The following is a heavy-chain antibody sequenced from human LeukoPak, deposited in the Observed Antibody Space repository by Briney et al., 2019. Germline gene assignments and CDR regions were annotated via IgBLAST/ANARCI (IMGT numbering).Heavy chain of an antibody. CDR2: IIPILGIA. CDR1: GGTFSSYT. J-gene: IGHJ6*03. CDR3: ARDGCSSTSCYDYYYMDV. V-gene: IGHV1-69*04. Sequence: ASVKVSCKASGGTFSSYTISWVRQAPGQELEWMGRIIPILGIANYAQKFQGRVTITADKSTSTAYMELSSLRSEDTAVYYCARDGCSSTSCYDYYYMDVWGKGTTVTVSS. D-gene: IGHD2-2*01.